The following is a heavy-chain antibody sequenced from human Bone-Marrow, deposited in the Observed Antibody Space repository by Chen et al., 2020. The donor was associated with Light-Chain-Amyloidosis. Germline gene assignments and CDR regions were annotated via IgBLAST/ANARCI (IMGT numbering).Heavy chain of an antibody. V-gene: IGHV1-69*04. CDR2: IIPVHGRA. CDR3: ARLDSGLFDF. J-gene: IGHJ4*02. CDR1: GDIFSSFG. D-gene: IGHD3-22*01. Sequence: QVQLVQSGAEVKKPGSSVKVSCKASGDIFSSFGITWVRQAPGQGLQWMVRIIPVHGRANYAQKFQGRIPSTPDQSPTTVSMELSSPTSADTAAYYRARLDSGLFDFWGRGTLVTVAT.